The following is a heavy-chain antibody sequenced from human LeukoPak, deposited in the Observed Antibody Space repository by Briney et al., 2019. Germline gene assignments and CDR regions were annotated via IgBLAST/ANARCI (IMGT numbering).Heavy chain of an antibody. D-gene: IGHD3-22*01. J-gene: IGHJ4*02. CDR1: GGSISSYY. CDR2: IYYSGST. Sequence: SETLSLTCGVSGGSISSYYWSWIRQPPGKGLEWIGYIYYSGSTNYNPSLKSRVTISVDTSKNQFSLKLSSVTAADTAVYYCARVMTNYDRRVGNFDYWGQGTLVTVSS. V-gene: IGHV4-59*01. CDR3: ARVMTNYDRRVGNFDY.